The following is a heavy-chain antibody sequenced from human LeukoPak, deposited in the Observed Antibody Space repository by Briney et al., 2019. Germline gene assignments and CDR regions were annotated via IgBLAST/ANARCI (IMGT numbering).Heavy chain of an antibody. J-gene: IGHJ4*02. CDR3: AKGTYCGGDCYSYFDS. V-gene: IGHV3-23*01. CDR1: GFTFSSYA. Sequence: PGGSLRLSCVVSGFTFSSYAMSWVRQGPGEGLKWVLGISRTGGNTDYADSVKGRFIISRDNSKNTLYLQMNSLRAEDTAVYYCAKGTYCGGDCYSYFDSWGQGTLVTVSS. CDR2: ISRTGGNT. D-gene: IGHD2-21*02.